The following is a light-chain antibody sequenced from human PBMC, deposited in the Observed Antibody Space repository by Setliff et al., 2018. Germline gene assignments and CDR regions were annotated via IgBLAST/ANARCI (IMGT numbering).Light chain of an antibody. J-gene: IGLJ1*01. CDR1: SSDVGSYNL. Sequence: QSALTQPRSVSGSPGQSITISCTGTSSDVGSYNLVSWYQQHPGKAPKLMIYEVSKRPSGVSNRFSGSKSGNTASLTISGLQAEDEADYYCCSYAGSSTFGPYVFGTGTKVTV. CDR2: EVS. V-gene: IGLV2-23*02. CDR3: CSYAGSSTFGPYV.